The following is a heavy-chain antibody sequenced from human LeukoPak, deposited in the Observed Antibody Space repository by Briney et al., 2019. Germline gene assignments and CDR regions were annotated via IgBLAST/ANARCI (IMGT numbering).Heavy chain of an antibody. D-gene: IGHD5-18*01. J-gene: IGHJ4*02. CDR3: AKQYSLEY. Sequence: GGSLRLSCAASGFTFSSYSMNWVRQAPGKGLEGVAFIRYDGSNKYYADSVKGRFTISRDNSKNTLYLQMNSLRAEDTAVYYCAKQYSLEYWGQGTLVTVSS. V-gene: IGHV3-30*02. CDR1: GFTFSSYS. CDR2: IRYDGSNK.